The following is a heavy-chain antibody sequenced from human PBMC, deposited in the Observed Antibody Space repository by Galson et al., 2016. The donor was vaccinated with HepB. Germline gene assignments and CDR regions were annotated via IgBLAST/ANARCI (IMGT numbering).Heavy chain of an antibody. J-gene: IGHJ5*02. CDR2: TPYIRSA. CDR3: ARHFAGWFDP. V-gene: IGHV4-59*02. Sequence: EPLSLTCTISGASVSDYFWSWIRQPPGEGLEWIGYTPYIRSANYNPSLKSRIPISVDTSKNQISLRLNSVTATDTAVYYCARHFAGWFDPWGQGTLVTVSS. D-gene: IGHD3-3*02. CDR1: GASVSDYF.